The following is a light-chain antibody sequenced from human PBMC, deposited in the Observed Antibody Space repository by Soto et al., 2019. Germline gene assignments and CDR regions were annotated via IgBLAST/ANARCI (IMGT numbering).Light chain of an antibody. CDR1: SSDVGGYDY. V-gene: IGLV2-14*03. Sequence: QSALTQPASVSGSPGQSIITSCTGTSSDVGGYDYVSWYQHHPGKAPKLIICDVSDRPSGVSNRFSGSKSGNTASLTISGLQAEDEGDYYCSSYTTSSTPCVFGTGTKVTVL. J-gene: IGLJ1*01. CDR3: SSYTTSSTPCV. CDR2: DVS.